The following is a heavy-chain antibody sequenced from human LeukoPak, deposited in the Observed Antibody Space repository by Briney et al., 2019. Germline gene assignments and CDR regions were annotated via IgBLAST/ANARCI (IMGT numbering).Heavy chain of an antibody. V-gene: IGHV3-48*01. CDR2: ISSRGSTI. J-gene: IGHJ5*02. Sequence: PGGSLRLSCAASGFTFSRYNTNWVRQAPGKGPEWISYISSRGSTIYYADSVKGRFTISRDNAKNSLYLQMNSLKADDTAVYYCATGGYCSGGTCYGAGWFDPWGQGTLVTVSS. CDR1: GFTFSRYN. CDR3: ATGGYCSGGTCYGAGWFDP. D-gene: IGHD2-15*01.